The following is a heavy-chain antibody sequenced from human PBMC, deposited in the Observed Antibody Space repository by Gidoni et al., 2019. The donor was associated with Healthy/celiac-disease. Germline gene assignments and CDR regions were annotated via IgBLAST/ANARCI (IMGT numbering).Heavy chain of an antibody. CDR3: ARGIAAAGYYFDY. Sequence: QVQLQESGTGLVKPSETLSLTCAVSGSSISSGYYRGWPRQPPGKGLEWIGSIYHSGSTYYDPSLKRRVTISVDTSKNQFALKLSSVTAADTAVYYCARGIAAAGYYFDYWGQGTLVTVSS. J-gene: IGHJ4*02. CDR1: GSSISSGYY. CDR2: IYHSGST. V-gene: IGHV4-38-2*01. D-gene: IGHD6-13*01.